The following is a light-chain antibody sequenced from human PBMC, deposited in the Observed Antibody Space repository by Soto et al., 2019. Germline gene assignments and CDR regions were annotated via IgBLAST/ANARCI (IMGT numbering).Light chain of an antibody. CDR2: GAS. CDR1: QSVSSSY. V-gene: IGKV3-20*01. J-gene: IGKJ3*01. Sequence: EIVLTQSPGTLSSSPGERATFSCRASQSVSSSYLAWYQQKPGQAPRLLINGASSRATGIPDRFSGSGSGTDFTLTISRLEPEDFGVYYCQQYGSSPPTFGPGTKVDIK. CDR3: QQYGSSPPT.